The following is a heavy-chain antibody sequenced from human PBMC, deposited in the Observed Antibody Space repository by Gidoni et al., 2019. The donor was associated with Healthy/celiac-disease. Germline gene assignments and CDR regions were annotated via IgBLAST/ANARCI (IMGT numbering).Heavy chain of an antibody. CDR3: AKAILVRGVERMFDY. V-gene: IGHV3-9*01. CDR1: GFPFDDDA. J-gene: IGHJ4*02. D-gene: IGHD3-10*01. CDR2: ISWNSGSI. Sequence: EVQLVESGGGLVQPGRSLRLSCAASGFPFDDDAMHWVRQAPGKGLEWVAGISWNSGSIGYADAVKGRFTISRDNAKNSLYLQMNSLRAEDTALYYCAKAILVRGVERMFDYWGQGTLVTVSS.